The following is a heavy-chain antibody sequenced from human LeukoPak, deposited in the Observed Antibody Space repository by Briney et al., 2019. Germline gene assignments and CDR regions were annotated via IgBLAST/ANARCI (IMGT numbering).Heavy chain of an antibody. J-gene: IGHJ3*02. V-gene: IGHV3-30*18. CDR1: GFTFSSYG. CDR2: ISYDGSNK. Sequence: GGSLRLSCAASGFTFSSYGMHWVRQAPGKGLEWVAVISYDGSNKYYADSVKGRFTISRDNSKNTLYLQMNSLRAEDTAVYYCAKWWELLEAFDIWGQGTMVTVSS. CDR3: AKWWELLEAFDI. D-gene: IGHD1-26*01.